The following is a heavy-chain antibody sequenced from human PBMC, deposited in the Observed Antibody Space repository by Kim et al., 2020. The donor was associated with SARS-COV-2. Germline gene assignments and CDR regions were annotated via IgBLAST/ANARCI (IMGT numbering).Heavy chain of an antibody. CDR1: GFTFSDYY. CDR2: VSSSSFYT. V-gene: IGHV3-11*06. J-gene: IGHJ6*02. CDR3: ARRRYSGWYEPLYYYYGMDV. Sequence: GGSLRLSCAASGFTFSDYYMSWIRQAPGKGLEWVSYVSSSSFYTNYADSVKGRFTISRDNAKNSLYLQMNSLRAEDTAVYYCARRRYSGWYEPLYYYYGMDVWGQGTTVTVSS. D-gene: IGHD6-19*01.